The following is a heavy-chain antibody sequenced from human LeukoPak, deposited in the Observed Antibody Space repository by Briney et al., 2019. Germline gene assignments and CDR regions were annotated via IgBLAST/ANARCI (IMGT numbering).Heavy chain of an antibody. V-gene: IGHV7-4-1*02. CDR1: GGTFNNNV. Sequence: ASVKVSCKPSGGTFNNNVVAWMRQAPGHGLEWMGWINTNTGNPTYAQGFTGRFVFSLDTSVSTAYLQISSLKAEDTAVYYCARDEGRGYFDYWGQGTLVTVSS. CDR3: ARDEGRGYFDY. J-gene: IGHJ4*02. CDR2: INTNTGNP.